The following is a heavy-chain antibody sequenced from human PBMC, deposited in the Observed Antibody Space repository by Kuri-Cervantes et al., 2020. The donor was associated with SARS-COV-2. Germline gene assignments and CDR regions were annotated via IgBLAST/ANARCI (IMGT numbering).Heavy chain of an antibody. CDR2: INPNSGGT. J-gene: IGHJ6*02. CDR3: ARDRLERDGDRRYYYYGMDV. V-gene: IGHV1-2*02. Sequence: ASVKVSCKASGYTFTGYYMHWVRQAPGQGLEWMGWINPNSGGTNYAQKFQGRVTMTRDTSTSTAYMELSRLRSDDTAVYYCARDRLERDGDRRYYYYGMDVWGQGTTVTVSS. D-gene: IGHD1-1*01. CDR1: GYTFTGYY.